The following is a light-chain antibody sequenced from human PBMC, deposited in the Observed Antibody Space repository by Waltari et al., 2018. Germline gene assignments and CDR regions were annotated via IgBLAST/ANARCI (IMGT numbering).Light chain of an antibody. Sequence: EIVLTQSPGTLSLSPGERATLSCRARQSVSSISLTWYQQKPGQAPRLLIYGASSRATGIPDRFSGSGSGTDFALTISRLGPEDFAVDYCQQYDGIVLTFGGGTKVEI. CDR1: QSVSSIS. J-gene: IGKJ4*01. CDR3: QQYDGIVLT. V-gene: IGKV3-20*01. CDR2: GAS.